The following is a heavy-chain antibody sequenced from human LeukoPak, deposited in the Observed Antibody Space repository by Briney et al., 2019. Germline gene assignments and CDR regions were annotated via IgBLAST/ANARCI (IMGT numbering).Heavy chain of an antibody. CDR1: GFTFSSYW. D-gene: IGHD6-13*01. CDR2: IKQDGSEK. V-gene: IGHV3-7*01. Sequence: GGSLRLSCAASGFTFSSYWMSWVRQAPGKGLEWVANIKQDGSEKYYVDSVKGRFTSSRDNAKNSLYLHMNSLRDEDTAVYYCARGRGIAEWFDPWGQGTLVTVSS. J-gene: IGHJ5*02. CDR3: ARGRGIAEWFDP.